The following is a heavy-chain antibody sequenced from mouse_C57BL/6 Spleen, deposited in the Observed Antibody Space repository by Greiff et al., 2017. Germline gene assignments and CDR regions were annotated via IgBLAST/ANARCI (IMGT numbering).Heavy chain of an antibody. CDR2: ISYSGST. J-gene: IGHJ2*01. CDR1: GYSITSDY. V-gene: IGHV3-8*01. Sequence: EVKLMESGPGLAKPSQTLSLTCSVTGYSITSDYWNWIRKFPGNNLEYMGYISYSGSTYYNPSIISRISITRDTSNTQYYLQLNSVTTEDTATYYCARWYREYYLDYWGQGTTLTVSS. CDR3: ARWYREYYLDY. D-gene: IGHD2-14*01.